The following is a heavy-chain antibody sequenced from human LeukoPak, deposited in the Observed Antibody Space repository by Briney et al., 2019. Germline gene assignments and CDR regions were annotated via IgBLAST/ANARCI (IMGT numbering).Heavy chain of an antibody. CDR1: GYTFISYG. J-gene: IGHJ4*02. D-gene: IGHD5-12*01. V-gene: IGHV1-18*01. CDR3: ARGRHPGPTWISEY. Sequence: ASVKVSCKASGYTFISYGISWVRQAPGQGLEWMGWISAYNGNTNYAQKLQGRVTMTRNTSISTAYMELSSLTFEDTAVYYCARGRHPGPTWISEYWGQGTLVTVSS. CDR2: ISAYNGNT.